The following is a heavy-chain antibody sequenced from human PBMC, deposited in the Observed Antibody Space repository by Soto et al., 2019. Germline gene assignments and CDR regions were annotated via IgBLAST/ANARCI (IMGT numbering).Heavy chain of an antibody. Sequence: EVQLVESGGGLVKPGRSLRLSCTTSGFAFGDYAMGWFRQAPGKGLEWVGFIRRKAYGGTTEYAASVRGRFTISRDDSKSIAYLQMNSLKTADTADYYGTRDPEDMLLFGSQDAMDVWGQGTTITFSS. CDR2: IRRKAYGGTT. J-gene: IGHJ6*02. CDR3: TRDPEDMLLFGSQDAMDV. V-gene: IGHV3-49*05. CDR1: GFAFGDYA. D-gene: IGHD2-21*01.